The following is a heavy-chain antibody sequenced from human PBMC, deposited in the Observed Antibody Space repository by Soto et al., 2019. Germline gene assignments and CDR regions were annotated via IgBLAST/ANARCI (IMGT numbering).Heavy chain of an antibody. Sequence: PGGSLRLSCAASGFTFSDYYMSWIRQAPGKGLEWVSYISSSGSTIYYADSVKGRFTISRDNAKNSLYLQMNSLRAEDTAVYYCARDGGAYCSGGSCQQYYYYGMDVWGQGTTVTVSS. CDR3: ARDGGAYCSGGSCQQYYYYGMDV. CDR2: ISSSGSTI. V-gene: IGHV3-11*01. CDR1: GFTFSDYY. J-gene: IGHJ6*02. D-gene: IGHD2-15*01.